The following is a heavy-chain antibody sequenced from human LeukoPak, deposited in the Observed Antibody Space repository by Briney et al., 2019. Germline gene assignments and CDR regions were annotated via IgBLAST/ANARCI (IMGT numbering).Heavy chain of an antibody. D-gene: IGHD6-13*01. V-gene: IGHV3-30*03. CDR1: GFTFSSYG. CDR3: ARDSQSPAALYRTLHY. CDR2: ISYDGSNK. Sequence: GGSLRLSCAASGFTFSSYGMNWVRQAPGKGLEWVAVISYDGSNKYYADSVKGRFTISRDNSKNTLYLQMNSLRAEDTAVYYCARDSQSPAALYRTLHYWGQGTLVTVSS. J-gene: IGHJ4*02.